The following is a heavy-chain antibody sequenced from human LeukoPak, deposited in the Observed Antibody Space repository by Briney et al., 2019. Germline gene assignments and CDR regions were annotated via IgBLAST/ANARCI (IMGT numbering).Heavy chain of an antibody. CDR2: ISYDGSNK. CDR1: GFTFSSYA. D-gene: IGHD3-10*01. V-gene: IGHV3-30-3*01. J-gene: IGHJ4*02. Sequence: GGSLRLSCAASGFTFSSYAMHWVRQAPGKGLEWVAVISYDGSNKYYADSVKGRFTISRDNSKNTLYLQMNSLRAEDTAVYYCAKDPGDYWGQGTLVTVSS. CDR3: AKDPGDY.